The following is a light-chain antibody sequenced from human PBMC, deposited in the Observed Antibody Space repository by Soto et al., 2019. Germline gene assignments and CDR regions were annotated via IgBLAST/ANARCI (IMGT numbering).Light chain of an antibody. CDR3: QQYYSLPPT. Sequence: DIVMTQSQDSLAVSLGERATINCKSSQSVLYRSNTKNYLAWYQQKPGQPPNLLIYWASTRESGVPDRFSGSGSGTDFTLTISSLQAEDVAVYYCQQYYSLPPTFGQGTKVEIK. J-gene: IGKJ1*01. CDR1: QSVLYRSNTKNY. CDR2: WAS. V-gene: IGKV4-1*01.